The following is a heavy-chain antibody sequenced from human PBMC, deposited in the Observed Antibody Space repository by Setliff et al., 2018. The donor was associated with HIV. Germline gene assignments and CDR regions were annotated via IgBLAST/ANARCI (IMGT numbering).Heavy chain of an antibody. CDR1: GFTFNSYG. CDR2: IRSKPYGWTT. CDR3: ARTPGAWENYFDY. D-gene: IGHD1-26*01. J-gene: IGHJ4*02. V-gene: IGHV3-49*04. Sequence: PGGSLRLSCAASGFTFNSYGMHWVRQAPGKGLEWVALIRSKPYGWTTEYAASVKGRFTISKDDFEGVAYLQMDRLKSEDSAVYYCARTPGAWENYFDYWGQGTLVTV.